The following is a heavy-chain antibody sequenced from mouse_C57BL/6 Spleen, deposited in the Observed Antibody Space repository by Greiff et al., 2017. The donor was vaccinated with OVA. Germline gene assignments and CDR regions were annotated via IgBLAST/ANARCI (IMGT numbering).Heavy chain of an antibody. D-gene: IGHD1-3*01. V-gene: IGHV1-82*01. Sequence: VQLQQSGPELVKPGASVKISCKASGYAFSSSWMNWVKQRPGKGLEWIGRIYPGDGDTNYNGKFKGKATLTADKSSSTAYMQLSSLTSEDSAVYFCARAPGYNYPFDGWGQGTTLTVSS. CDR2: IYPGDGDT. CDR3: ARAPGYNYPFDG. J-gene: IGHJ2*01. CDR1: GYAFSSSW.